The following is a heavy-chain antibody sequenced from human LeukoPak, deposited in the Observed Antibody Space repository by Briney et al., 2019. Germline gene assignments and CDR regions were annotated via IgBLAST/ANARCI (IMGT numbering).Heavy chain of an antibody. CDR2: IYTSGST. Sequence: SETLSLTCAVYGGSFSGYYWSWIRQPAGKGLEWIGRIYTSGSTNYNPSLKSRVTMSVDTSKNQFSLKLSSVTAADTAVYYCARGDGFFPFDYWGQGTLVTVSS. V-gene: IGHV4-59*10. CDR1: GGSFSGYY. CDR3: ARGDGFFPFDY. J-gene: IGHJ4*02. D-gene: IGHD2-21*01.